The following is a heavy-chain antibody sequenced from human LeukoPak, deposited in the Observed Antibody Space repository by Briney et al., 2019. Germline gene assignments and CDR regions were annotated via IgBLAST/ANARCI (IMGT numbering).Heavy chain of an antibody. D-gene: IGHD6-13*01. V-gene: IGHV4-38-2*02. Sequence: PSETLSLTCTVSDYSISSGYYWGWIRQPPGKGLEWIGSIYYSGSTYYNPSLKSRVTISVDTSKNQFSLKPSSVTAADTAVYYCARPITAAGTCWFDPWGQGTLVTVSS. CDR2: IYYSGST. J-gene: IGHJ5*02. CDR3: ARPITAAGTCWFDP. CDR1: DYSISSGYY.